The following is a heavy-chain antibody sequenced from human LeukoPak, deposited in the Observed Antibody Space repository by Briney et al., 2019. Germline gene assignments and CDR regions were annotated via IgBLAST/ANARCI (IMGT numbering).Heavy chain of an antibody. Sequence: SETLSLTCTVSGGSISSSSYYWGWIRQPPGKGLEWIGSIYYSGSTYYNPSLKSRVTISVDTSKNQFSLKLSSVTAADTAVYYCARGRSVPYSSSWYWFDPWGQGTLVTVSS. D-gene: IGHD6-13*01. CDR2: IYYSGST. CDR1: GGSISSSSYY. V-gene: IGHV4-39*07. CDR3: ARGRSVPYSSSWYWFDP. J-gene: IGHJ5*02.